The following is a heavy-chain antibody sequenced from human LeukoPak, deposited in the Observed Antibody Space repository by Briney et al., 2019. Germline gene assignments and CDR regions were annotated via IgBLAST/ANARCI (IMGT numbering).Heavy chain of an antibody. CDR2: IYTSGST. CDR1: GGSISSYY. D-gene: IGHD3-10*01. Sequence: SETLSLTCTVSGGSISSYYWSWIRQPAGKGLEWIGRIYTSGSTNYNPSLKSRVTISVDTSKNQFSLKLSSVTAADTAVYYCARGTTRFWRFGELFPNDAFDIWGQGTMVTVSS. CDR3: ARGTTRFWRFGELFPNDAFDI. V-gene: IGHV4-4*07. J-gene: IGHJ3*02.